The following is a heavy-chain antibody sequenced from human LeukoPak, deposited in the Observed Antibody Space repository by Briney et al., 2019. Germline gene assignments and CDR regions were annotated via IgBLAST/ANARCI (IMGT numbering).Heavy chain of an antibody. CDR1: GFTFSSYG. Sequence: GGSLRLSCAAPGFTFSSYGMHWVRQAPGKGLEWVAVISYDGSNKYYADSVKGRFTISRDNSKNTLYLQMNSQRVEDTAVYYCAKDRKHYYYGMDVWGQGTTVTVSS. CDR2: ISYDGSNK. J-gene: IGHJ6*02. V-gene: IGHV3-30*18. D-gene: IGHD1-14*01. CDR3: AKDRKHYYYGMDV.